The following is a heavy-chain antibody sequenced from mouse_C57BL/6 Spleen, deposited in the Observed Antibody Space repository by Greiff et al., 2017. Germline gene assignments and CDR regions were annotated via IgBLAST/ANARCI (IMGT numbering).Heavy chain of an antibody. CDR1: GFTFSSYA. CDR2: ISDGGSYT. Sequence: DVKLQESGGGLVKPGGSLKLSCAASGFTFSSYAMSWVRQTPEKRLEWVATISDGGSYTYYPDNVKGRFTISRDNAKNNLYLQMSHLKSEDTAMYYCAREGTYSNLYAMDYWGQGTSVTVSS. D-gene: IGHD2-5*01. J-gene: IGHJ4*01. CDR3: AREGTYSNLYAMDY. V-gene: IGHV5-4*01.